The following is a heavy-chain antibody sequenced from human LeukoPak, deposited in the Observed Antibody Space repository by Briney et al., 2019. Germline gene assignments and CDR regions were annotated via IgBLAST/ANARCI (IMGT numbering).Heavy chain of an antibody. CDR2: ISYDGSNK. CDR3: AKGKRWLVQPEFRDYYYGMDV. V-gene: IGHV3-30*18. J-gene: IGHJ6*02. Sequence: GGSLRLSCAASGFTFSSYGMHWVRQAPGKGLEWVAVISYDGSNKYYADSVKGRFTISRDNSKNTLYLQMNSLRAEDTAVYYCAKGKRWLVQPEFRDYYYGMDVWGQGTTVTVSS. CDR1: GFTFSSYG. D-gene: IGHD6-19*01.